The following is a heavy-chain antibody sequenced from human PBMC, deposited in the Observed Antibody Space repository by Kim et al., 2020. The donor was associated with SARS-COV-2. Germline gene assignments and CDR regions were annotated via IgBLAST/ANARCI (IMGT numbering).Heavy chain of an antibody. D-gene: IGHD2-15*01. V-gene: IGHV4-39*07. Sequence: SLKSRVTISVDTSKNQFSLKLSSVTAADTAVYYCARGYCSGGSCYFPGYWGQGTLVTVSS. CDR3: ARGYCSGGSCYFPGY. J-gene: IGHJ4*02.